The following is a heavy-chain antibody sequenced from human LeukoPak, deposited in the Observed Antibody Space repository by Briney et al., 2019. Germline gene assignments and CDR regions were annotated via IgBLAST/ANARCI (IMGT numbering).Heavy chain of an antibody. J-gene: IGHJ5*02. CDR2: IHPNSGGT. CDR1: GYTFTGYY. V-gene: IGHV1-2*02. CDR3: ARWKLLLWFGETDKPNWFDP. D-gene: IGHD3-10*01. Sequence: ASVKVSCKASGYTFTGYYMHWVRQAPGQGLEWMGWIHPNSGGTNYAQKFQGRVTMTRDTSISTAYMELSRLRSDDTAVYYCARWKLLLWFGETDKPNWFDPWGQGTQVTVSS.